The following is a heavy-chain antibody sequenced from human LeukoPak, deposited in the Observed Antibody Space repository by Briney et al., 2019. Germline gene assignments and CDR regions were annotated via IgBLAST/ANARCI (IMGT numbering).Heavy chain of an antibody. D-gene: IGHD6-19*01. J-gene: IGHJ4*02. Sequence: SETLSLTCAVYGGSFSGYYWSWIRQPPGKGLEWIGEINHSGSTNYNPSLKSRVTIPVDTSKNQFSLKLSSVTAADTAVYYCARGSGWYNYWGQGTLVTVSS. CDR3: ARGSGWYNY. V-gene: IGHV4-34*01. CDR1: GGSFSGYY. CDR2: INHSGST.